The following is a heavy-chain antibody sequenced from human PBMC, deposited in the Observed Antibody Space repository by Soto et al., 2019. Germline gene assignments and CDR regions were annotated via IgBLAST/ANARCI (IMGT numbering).Heavy chain of an antibody. V-gene: IGHV1-3*01. Sequence: ASVKVSCKASGYTFTSYAMHWVLQAPGQRLEWMGWINAGNGNTKYSQKFRGRVTITRDTSASTAYMELSSLRSEDTAVYYCARDLEYSSSNPGYRGQGTLVTVSS. CDR2: INAGNGNT. CDR1: GYTFTSYA. D-gene: IGHD6-6*01. J-gene: IGHJ4*02. CDR3: ARDLEYSSSNPGY.